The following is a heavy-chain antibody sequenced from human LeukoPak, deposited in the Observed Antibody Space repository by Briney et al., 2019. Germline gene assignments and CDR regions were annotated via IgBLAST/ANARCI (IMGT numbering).Heavy chain of an antibody. V-gene: IGHV1-18*04. CDR3: ARSIVATIWPFEDY. Sequence: ASVKVSGKASGYTFTSYGISWVRQAPGQGLEWMGWISAYNGNTNYAQKLQGRVTMTTDTSTSTAYMELRSLRSDDTAVYYCARSIVATIWPFEDYWGQGTLVTVSS. D-gene: IGHD5-12*01. CDR2: ISAYNGNT. J-gene: IGHJ4*02. CDR1: GYTFTSYG.